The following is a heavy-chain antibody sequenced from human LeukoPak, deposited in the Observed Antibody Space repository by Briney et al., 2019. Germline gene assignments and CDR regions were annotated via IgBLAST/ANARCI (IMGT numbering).Heavy chain of an antibody. CDR2: MSSDGSDT. Sequence: PGGSLRLSCAASGFAFTSHWMHWVRQPPGKGLVWVSRMSSDGSDTTYVDSVKGRFTISRDNAKNSLYLQMNSLRAEDTAVYYCAKEYKYSNSWVFDYWGQGTLVTVSS. CDR1: GFAFTSHW. D-gene: IGHD6-13*01. J-gene: IGHJ4*02. V-gene: IGHV3-74*03. CDR3: AKEYKYSNSWVFDY.